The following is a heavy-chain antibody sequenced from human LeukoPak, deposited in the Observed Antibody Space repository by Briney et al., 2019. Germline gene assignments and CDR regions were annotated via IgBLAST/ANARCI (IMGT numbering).Heavy chain of an antibody. V-gene: IGHV1-18*01. Sequence: ASVKVSCKASGYTFTSYGISWVRQAPGQGLEWMGWISAYNGNTNYAQKLQCRVTMTTDTSTSTAYMELRSLRSDDTAVYYCARVVLPDRWFDPWGQGTLVTVSS. CDR1: GYTFTSYG. J-gene: IGHJ5*02. CDR2: ISAYNGNT. CDR3: ARVVLPDRWFDP. D-gene: IGHD3-22*01.